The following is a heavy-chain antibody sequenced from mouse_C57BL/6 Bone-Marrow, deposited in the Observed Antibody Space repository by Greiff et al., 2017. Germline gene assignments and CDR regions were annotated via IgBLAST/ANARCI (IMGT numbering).Heavy chain of an antibody. CDR2: ISSGGSYT. CDR1: GFTFSSYG. CDR3: ARHGYYDAMDY. Sequence: EVHLVESGGDLVKPGESLKLSCAASGFTFSSYGMSWVRQTPDKRLEWVATISSGGSYTYYPDSVKGRFTISRDNAKNTLYLQMSSLKSEDTAMYYCARHGYYDAMDYWGQGTSVTVSS. V-gene: IGHV5-6*01. J-gene: IGHJ4*01. D-gene: IGHD2-2*01.